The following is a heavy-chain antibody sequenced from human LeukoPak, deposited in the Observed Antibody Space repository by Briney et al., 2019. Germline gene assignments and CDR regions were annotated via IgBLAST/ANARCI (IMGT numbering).Heavy chain of an antibody. D-gene: IGHD6-19*01. CDR1: GFTSSSYA. V-gene: IGHV3-23*01. CDR2: ISGSGGLT. CDR3: AKDHSSGWYAFDY. J-gene: IGHJ4*02. Sequence: GGSLRLSCAASGFTSSSYAMSWVRQAPGKGLEWVSAISGSGGLTYYADSVNGRFTISRDNSKNMPYLQMNSLRAEDTAVYYCAKDHSSGWYAFDYWGQGTLVTVSS.